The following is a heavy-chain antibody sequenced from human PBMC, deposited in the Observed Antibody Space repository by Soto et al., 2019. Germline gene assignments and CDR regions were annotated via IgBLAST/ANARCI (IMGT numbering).Heavy chain of an antibody. CDR2: ISSSSSYI. V-gene: IGHV3-21*01. CDR3: ARVGMNEEGGGDY. D-gene: IGHD1-1*01. Sequence: EVQLVESGGGLVKPGGSLRLSCAASGFTFSSYSMNWVRQAPGKGLEWVSSISSSSSYIYYADSVKGRFTISRDNXKNSRDLEMKSVRAEDTAVYYCARVGMNEEGGGDYWGQGTLVTVSS. J-gene: IGHJ4*02. CDR1: GFTFSSYS.